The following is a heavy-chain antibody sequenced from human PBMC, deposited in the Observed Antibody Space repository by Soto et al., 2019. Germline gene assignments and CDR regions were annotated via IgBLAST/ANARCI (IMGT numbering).Heavy chain of an antibody. Sequence: QVQLVESGGGVVQPGRSLRLSCAVSGFTVSTHCMHWVRQAPGKGLEWVAVISRDGNTKYYADSVKGRFTISRDNSRNTLFLEMYSLRGDDMAVYYCTGEVASGYWGQGTLVTVSS. V-gene: IGHV3-30*03. CDR3: TGEVASGY. D-gene: IGHD2-8*02. CDR1: GFTVSTHC. CDR2: ISRDGNTK. J-gene: IGHJ4*02.